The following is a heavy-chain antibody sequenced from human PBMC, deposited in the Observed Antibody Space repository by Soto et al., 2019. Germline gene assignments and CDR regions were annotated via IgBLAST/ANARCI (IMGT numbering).Heavy chain of an antibody. CDR1: GFTVSSNY. CDR3: ARDKGTIYYYYGMDV. V-gene: IGHV3-66*01. D-gene: IGHD1-1*01. CDR2: IYSGGST. Sequence: PGGSLRLSCAASGFTVSSNYMSWVRQAPGKGLEWVSVIYSGGSTYYADSVKGRFTISRDNSKNTLYLQMNSLRAEDTAVYYCARDKGTIYYYYGMDVWGQGTTVTVSS. J-gene: IGHJ6*02.